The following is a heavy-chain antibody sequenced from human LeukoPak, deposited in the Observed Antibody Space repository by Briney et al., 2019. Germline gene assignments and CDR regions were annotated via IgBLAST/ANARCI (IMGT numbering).Heavy chain of an antibody. J-gene: IGHJ4*02. V-gene: IGHV3-21*01. D-gene: IGHD3-9*01. CDR3: ARVYDVLTGGFDC. Sequence: PGGSLRLSCASSGFTFRRYDMNWVRQAPGKGLEWLSFISSSSISIHYADPVKGRFTISRNNARDILYLQMDSLRVEDTAIYYCARVYDVLTGGFDCWGQGVPVTVSS. CDR1: GFTFRRYD. CDR2: ISSSSISI.